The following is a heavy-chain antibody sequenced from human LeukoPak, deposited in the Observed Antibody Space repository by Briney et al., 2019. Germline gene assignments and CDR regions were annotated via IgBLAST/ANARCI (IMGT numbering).Heavy chain of an antibody. Sequence: GGPLSLSYAASGFTFSEYYMRGLRHARGKAGEGVSYISGGGTTIYYADSVKGRFTISRDNAKNSLYLQMNSLRAEDTAVYYCARDRTSSSWRPDSFDIWGQGTMVTVSP. D-gene: IGHD6-13*01. CDR3: ARDRTSSSWRPDSFDI. V-gene: IGHV3-11*01. CDR2: ISGGGTTI. CDR1: GFTFSEYY. J-gene: IGHJ3*02.